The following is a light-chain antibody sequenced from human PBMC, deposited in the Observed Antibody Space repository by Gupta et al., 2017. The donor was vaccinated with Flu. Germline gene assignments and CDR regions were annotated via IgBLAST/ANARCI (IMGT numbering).Light chain of an antibody. J-gene: IGKJ3*01. CDR3: QQEDNLPLA. CDR1: QDISNY. CDR2: DAS. V-gene: IGKV1-33*01. Sequence: DIQMTQSPSSLSASVGDRVTITCQASQDISNYLNWYQQKPGKAPKLLIYDASKVETGVPSRFSGSGSGTDFTFTISSRQPEDFATYYCQQEDNLPLAFGHGTKVDIK.